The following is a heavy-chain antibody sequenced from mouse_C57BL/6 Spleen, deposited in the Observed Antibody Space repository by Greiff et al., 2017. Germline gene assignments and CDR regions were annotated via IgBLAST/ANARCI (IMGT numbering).Heavy chain of an antibody. CDR3: ARDDLYYAMDY. D-gene: IGHD2-3*01. Sequence: VQLQQSGPELVKPGASVKISCKASGYTFTDYYMNWVKQSHGKSLEWIGDINPNNGGTSYNQKFKGKATLTVDKSSSTAYMELRSLTSEDSAVYYCARDDLYYAMDYWSQGTSVTVSS. J-gene: IGHJ4*01. V-gene: IGHV1-26*01. CDR2: INPNNGGT. CDR1: GYTFTDYY.